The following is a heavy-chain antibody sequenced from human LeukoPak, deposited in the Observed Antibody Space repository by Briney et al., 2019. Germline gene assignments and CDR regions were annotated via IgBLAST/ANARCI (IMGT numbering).Heavy chain of an antibody. CDR2: IIPIFGTA. CDR1: GGTFSSYA. J-gene: IGHJ4*02. CDR3: ARVAYCSSTSCYSSFDY. V-gene: IGHV1-69*13. D-gene: IGHD2-2*02. Sequence: ASVKVSCKASGGTFSSYAISWVRQAPGQGLEWMGGIIPIFGTANYAQKFQGRVTITADESTSTAYMELSSLRSEGTAVYYCARVAYCSSTSCYSSFDYWGQGTLVTVSS.